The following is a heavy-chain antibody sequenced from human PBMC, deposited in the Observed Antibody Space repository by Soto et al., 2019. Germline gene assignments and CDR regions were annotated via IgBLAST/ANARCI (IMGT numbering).Heavy chain of an antibody. D-gene: IGHD3-16*02. CDR1: GFTFSSYA. V-gene: IGHV3-23*01. Sequence: GESLKISCAASGFTFSSYAMSWVRQAPGKGLEWVSAISGSGGSTYYADSVKGRFTISRDNSKNTLYLQMNSLRAEDTAVYYCAKSLDDYIWGSYPHDAFDIWGQGTMVTVSS. CDR3: AKSLDDYIWGSYPHDAFDI. J-gene: IGHJ3*02. CDR2: ISGSGGST.